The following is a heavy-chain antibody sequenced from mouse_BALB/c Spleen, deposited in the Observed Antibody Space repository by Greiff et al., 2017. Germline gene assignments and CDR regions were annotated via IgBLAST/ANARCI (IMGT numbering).Heavy chain of an antibody. CDR1: GYTFTDYA. D-gene: IGHD2-1*01. V-gene: IGHV1-67*01. J-gene: IGHJ3*01. Sequence: QVQLKESGPELVRPGVSVKISCKGSGYTFTDYAMHWVKQSHAKSLEWIGVISTYYGNTNYNQKFKGKATMTVDKSSSTAYMELARLTSEDSAIYYCAREGIYYGNYWFAYWGQGTLVTVSA. CDR2: ISTYYGNT. CDR3: AREGIYYGNYWFAY.